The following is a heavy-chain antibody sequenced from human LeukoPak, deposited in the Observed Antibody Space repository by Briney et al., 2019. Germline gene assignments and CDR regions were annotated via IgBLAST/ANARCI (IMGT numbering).Heavy chain of an antibody. D-gene: IGHD5-18*01. CDR3: ARDSGYRSVDY. Sequence: GGSLRLSCAASGFTFSSYAMSWVRQAPGRGLDYMAKVKEDGSEEYYVDSVKGRFTISRDNAKNSLYLQMNSLRGEDTAVYYCARDSGYRSVDYWGQGTLVTVSS. V-gene: IGHV3-7*01. J-gene: IGHJ4*02. CDR2: VKEDGSEE. CDR1: GFTFSSYA.